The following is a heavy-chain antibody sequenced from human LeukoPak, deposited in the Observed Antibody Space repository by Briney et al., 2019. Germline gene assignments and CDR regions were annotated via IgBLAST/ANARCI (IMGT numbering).Heavy chain of an antibody. CDR1: GFTFSSYG. D-gene: IGHD6-19*01. Sequence: PGGSLRLSCAASGFTFSSYGMHWVRQAPGKGLEWVAVISYDGSNKYYADSVKGRFTISRDNSKNTLYLQMNSLRAEDTAVYYCAKERYSSGWYEAFDYWGQGTLVTVSS. J-gene: IGHJ4*02. V-gene: IGHV3-30*18. CDR3: AKERYSSGWYEAFDY. CDR2: ISYDGSNK.